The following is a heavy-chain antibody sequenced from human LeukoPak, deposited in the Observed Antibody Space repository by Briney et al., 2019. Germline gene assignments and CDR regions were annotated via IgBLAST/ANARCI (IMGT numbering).Heavy chain of an antibody. CDR2: IYYSGST. D-gene: IGHD6-13*01. CDR3: ARFYYSSSWQPIDY. CDR1: GGSISSSSYY. V-gene: IGHV4-39*01. J-gene: IGHJ4*02. Sequence: PSETLSLTXTVSGGSISSSSYYWGWIRQPPGKGLEWIGSIYYSGSTYYNPSLKSRVTISVDTSKNQFSLKLSSVTAADTAVYYCARFYYSSSWQPIDYWGQGTLVTVSS.